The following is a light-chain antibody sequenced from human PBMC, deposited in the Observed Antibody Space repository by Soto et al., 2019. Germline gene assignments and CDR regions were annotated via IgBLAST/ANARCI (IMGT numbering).Light chain of an antibody. V-gene: IGKV3-15*01. CDR1: QNLSRN. Sequence: EMVMTQSPATLSVSPGERATLSCRASQNLSRNLAWYQQQPGQAPRLLIYGASTRATGIPARFSGSGSGTVFTLTISSLQSEYFAVYYCQQYDNWPHTFGQGTKLEIK. CDR3: QQYDNWPHT. J-gene: IGKJ2*01. CDR2: GAS.